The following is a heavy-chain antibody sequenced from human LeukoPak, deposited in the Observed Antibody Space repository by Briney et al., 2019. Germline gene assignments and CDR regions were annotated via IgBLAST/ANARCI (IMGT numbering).Heavy chain of an antibody. Sequence: GGSLRLSCAASGFTFSSYWMSWVRQAPGKGLEWVSAISGSGGSTYYADSVKGRFTISRDNSKNTLYLQMNSLRAEDTAVYYCAKRADYDILTAGTFDAFDIWGQGTMVTVSS. V-gene: IGHV3-23*01. D-gene: IGHD3-9*01. CDR3: AKRADYDILTAGTFDAFDI. J-gene: IGHJ3*02. CDR1: GFTFSSYW. CDR2: ISGSGGST.